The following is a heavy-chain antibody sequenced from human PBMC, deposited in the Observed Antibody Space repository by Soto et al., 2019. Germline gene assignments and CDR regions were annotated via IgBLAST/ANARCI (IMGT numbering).Heavy chain of an antibody. CDR2: IIPIFGTA. V-gene: IGHV1-69*06. CDR1: GGTFSSYA. J-gene: IGHJ6*02. D-gene: IGHD2-2*02. CDR3: ARRGYCSSTSCYRAYYYGMDV. Sequence: QVQLVQSGAEVKKPGSSVKVSCKASGGTFSSYAISWVRQAPGQGLEWMGGIIPIFGTANYAQKFQGRVTITADKSASTAYMELSRLRSEDTAVYYCARRGYCSSTSCYRAYYYGMDVWGQGTTVTVSS.